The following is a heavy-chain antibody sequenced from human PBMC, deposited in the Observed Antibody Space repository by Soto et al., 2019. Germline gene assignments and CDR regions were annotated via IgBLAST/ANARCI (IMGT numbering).Heavy chain of an antibody. J-gene: IGHJ4*02. Sequence: SETLSLTCTVSGGSLTKYYWSWIRQPDGKGLEWIGRISTSGNVVSKASLRSRLTMSVDTSKNQLSLRLTSVTAADTAVYYCARDNNDFWSLYPLAFDYWGQGALVTVSS. D-gene: IGHD3-3*01. V-gene: IGHV4-4*07. CDR3: ARDNNDFWSLYPLAFDY. CDR2: ISTSGNV. CDR1: GGSLTKYY.